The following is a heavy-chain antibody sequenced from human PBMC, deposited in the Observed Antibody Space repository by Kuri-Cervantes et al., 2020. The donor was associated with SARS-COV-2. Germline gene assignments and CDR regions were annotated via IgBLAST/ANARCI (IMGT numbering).Heavy chain of an antibody. D-gene: IGHD3-16*01. V-gene: IGHV1-18*01. CDR3: ARDRLRVITFGGVKQTAY. Sequence: ASVKVSCKASGYTFTSYGISWVRQAPGQGLEWMGWISGYNGNTKCAQKLQGRVTMTTDTSTSTAHMELRSLRSDDTAVYYCARDRLRVITFGGVKQTAYWGQGTLVTVSS. CDR1: GYTFTSYG. CDR2: ISGYNGNT. J-gene: IGHJ4*02.